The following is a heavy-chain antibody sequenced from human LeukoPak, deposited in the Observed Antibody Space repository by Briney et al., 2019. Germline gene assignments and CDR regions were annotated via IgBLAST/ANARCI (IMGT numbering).Heavy chain of an antibody. D-gene: IGHD2-15*01. CDR2: INPSGGST. CDR1: GYTFTSNY. Sequence: ASVKVSCTASGYTFTSNYIHWVRQAPGQGLEWMGIINPSGGSTSYAQKFQGRVTMTRDTPTSTVYMELSSLRSEDTAVYYCARPPRPYCSGGSCYGMDVWGQGTTVTVSS. J-gene: IGHJ6*02. V-gene: IGHV1-46*01. CDR3: ARPPRPYCSGGSCYGMDV.